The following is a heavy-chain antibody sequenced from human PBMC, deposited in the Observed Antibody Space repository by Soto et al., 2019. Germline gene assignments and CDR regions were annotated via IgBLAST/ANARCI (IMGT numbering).Heavy chain of an antibody. CDR3: TTERSSWFDY. Sequence: GGSLRLSCAASGFTFNYAWMTCVRQAPGKGLEWVGRIKSKIDGGTTDYAAPVKGRFTISRDDSKNMLYLQMNSLKTEDTAVYYCTTERSSWFDYWGQGVQVTVSS. D-gene: IGHD6-13*01. V-gene: IGHV3-15*01. CDR2: IKSKIDGGTT. J-gene: IGHJ5*01. CDR1: GFTFNYAW.